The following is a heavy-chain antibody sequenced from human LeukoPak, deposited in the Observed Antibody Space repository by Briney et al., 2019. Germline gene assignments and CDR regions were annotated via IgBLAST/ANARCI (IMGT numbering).Heavy chain of an antibody. D-gene: IGHD6-6*01. J-gene: IGHJ5*02. Sequence: SETLSLTCTVSGGSISSSSYYWGWIRQPPGKGLEWIGSIYYSGSTYYNPSLKSRVTISVDTSKNQFSLKLSSVTAADTAVYYCARSSFRPKQRGRWFDPWGQGTLVTVSS. V-gene: IGHV4-39*07. CDR2: IYYSGST. CDR1: GGSISSSSYY. CDR3: ARSSFRPKQRGRWFDP.